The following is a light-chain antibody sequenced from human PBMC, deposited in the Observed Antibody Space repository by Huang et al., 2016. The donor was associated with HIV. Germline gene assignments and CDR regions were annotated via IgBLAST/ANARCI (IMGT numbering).Light chain of an antibody. CDR2: AAS. CDR3: QQSYSTPLT. Sequence: DIQMTQSPSSLSASVGDRVTITCRASQSIDTSLNWYQQKPGKAPKLLIYAASILQSGVPSRFSDSGSGTDFTLTISSLQPEDFATFYCQQSYSTPLTFGGGTKVEIK. V-gene: IGKV1-39*01. J-gene: IGKJ4*01. CDR1: QSIDTS.